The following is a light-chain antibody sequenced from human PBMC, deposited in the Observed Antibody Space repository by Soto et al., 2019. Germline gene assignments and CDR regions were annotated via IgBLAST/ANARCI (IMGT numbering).Light chain of an antibody. CDR1: QSISFY. J-gene: IGKJ1*01. Sequence: DIQMTQSPSSLYASVGDRVTITCRASQSISFYLNWYQQKPGKAHKVLIYAASNLQSGVPSRFSGSGSGTDFTLTISSLQPEDFATYYCQQSYSTPRTFGQGTKVDIK. V-gene: IGKV1-39*01. CDR3: QQSYSTPRT. CDR2: AAS.